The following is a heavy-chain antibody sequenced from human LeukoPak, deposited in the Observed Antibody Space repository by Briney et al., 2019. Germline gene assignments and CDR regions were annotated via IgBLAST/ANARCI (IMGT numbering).Heavy chain of an antibody. J-gene: IGHJ4*02. Sequence: SETLSLTCTVSGGSISSGDYYWSWIRQPPGKGLEWIGYIYYSGSTYYNPSLKSRVTISVDTSKNQFSLKLSSVTAADTAVYYCARAGSRYCSGGSCYWNLKIDYWGQGTLVTVSS. CDR1: GGSISSGDYY. CDR3: ARAGSRYCSGGSCYWNLKIDY. V-gene: IGHV4-30-4*01. D-gene: IGHD2-15*01. CDR2: IYYSGST.